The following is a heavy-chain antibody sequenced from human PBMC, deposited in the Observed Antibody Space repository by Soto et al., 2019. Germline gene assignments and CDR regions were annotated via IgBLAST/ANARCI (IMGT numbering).Heavy chain of an antibody. V-gene: IGHV4-39*01. D-gene: IGHD3-10*01. CDR2: IYYSGST. Sequence: QLQLQESGPGLVKPSETLSLTCTVSGGSISSSSYYWGWIRQPPGKGLEWIGSIYYSGSTYYNPSLKSRVTISVDTSKNQFSLKLSSVTAADTAVYYCARRGYYGSGSYYTENNWFDPWGQGTLVTVSS. CDR3: ARRGYYGSGSYYTENNWFDP. J-gene: IGHJ5*02. CDR1: GGSISSSSYY.